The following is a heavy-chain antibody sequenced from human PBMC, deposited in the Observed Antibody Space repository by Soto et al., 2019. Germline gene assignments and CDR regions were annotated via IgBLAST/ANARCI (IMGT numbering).Heavy chain of an antibody. D-gene: IGHD5-12*01. Sequence: ASVKFSCKASGYSFITSYYMHWVRQAPGQGLEWMGIINPTGSMTKYSQRFQGRLTMTRDTSTSTDYMELTTLTSEDTAVYFCARDTGYDHDAFDIWGQGTMVTVS. CDR1: GYSFITSYY. CDR3: ARDTGYDHDAFDI. J-gene: IGHJ3*02. CDR2: INPTGSMT. V-gene: IGHV1-46*01.